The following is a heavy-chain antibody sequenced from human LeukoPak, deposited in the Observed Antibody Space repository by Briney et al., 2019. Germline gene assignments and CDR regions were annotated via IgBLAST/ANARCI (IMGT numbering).Heavy chain of an antibody. V-gene: IGHV3-33*01. J-gene: IGHJ4*02. CDR1: GFTFSSYG. Sequence: GGSLRLSCAPSGFTFSSYGMPWVRQPPGKGLDWVAVIWYDGSNKYYADSVKGRFTISRDNSKNSLYLQMNSLRAEDTAVYYCARGKWELLEGTAIDYWGQGTLVTVSS. D-gene: IGHD1-26*01. CDR3: ARGKWELLEGTAIDY. CDR2: IWYDGSNK.